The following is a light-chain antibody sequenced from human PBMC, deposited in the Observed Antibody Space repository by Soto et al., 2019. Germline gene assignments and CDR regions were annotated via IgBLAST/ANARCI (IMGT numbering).Light chain of an antibody. J-gene: IGLJ1*01. Sequence: TQPPSVSAAPGQKVTFSCSGSSSNIGKNYVSWYQQVPGTAPKLLIYEDNKRRSGIPDRFSGSKSGTSATLGITGLQTGDEADYYCGTWDSSLSVFVFGTGAKVTVL. CDR3: GTWDSSLSVFV. V-gene: IGLV1-51*02. CDR2: EDN. CDR1: SSNIGKNY.